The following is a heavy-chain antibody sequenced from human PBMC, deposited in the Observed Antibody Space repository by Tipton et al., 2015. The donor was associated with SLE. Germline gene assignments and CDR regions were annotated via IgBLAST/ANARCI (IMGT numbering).Heavy chain of an antibody. J-gene: IGHJ3*02. CDR2: IYTSGST. D-gene: IGHD3-3*02. V-gene: IGHV4-4*07. CDR3: ARGTRAPLGFDI. CDR1: GGSISNYY. Sequence: TLSLTCTVSGGSISNYYWNWIRQPAGKGLEWIGRIYTSGSTHYDSSLKSRVTISLDTSKNQFSLKLSSVTAADTAVYYCARGTRAPLGFDIWGQGTMVTVSS.